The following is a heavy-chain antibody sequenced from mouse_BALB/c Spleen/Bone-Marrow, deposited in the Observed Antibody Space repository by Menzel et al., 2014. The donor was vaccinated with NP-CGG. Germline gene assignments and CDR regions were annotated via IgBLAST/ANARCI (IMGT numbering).Heavy chain of an antibody. V-gene: IGHV10S3*01. CDR3: VGYPFAY. CDR1: GFTFNANA. CDR2: IRRESNNYAT. D-gene: IGHD2-2*01. Sequence: EVKLMESGGGLVQPKGSLRLSCAAPGFTFNANAMNWVRQAPGKGLEWVARIRRESNNYATYYADSVKDRFTISRDASQSMLYLQMNNLKTEDTAMYYCVGYPFAYWGQGTLVTVSA. J-gene: IGHJ3*01.